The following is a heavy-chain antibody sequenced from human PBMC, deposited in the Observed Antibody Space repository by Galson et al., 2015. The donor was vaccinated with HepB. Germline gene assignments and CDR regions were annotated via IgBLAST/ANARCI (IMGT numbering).Heavy chain of an antibody. CDR1: GYTFTAYG. V-gene: IGHV1-18*01. J-gene: IGHJ4*02. D-gene: IGHD6-19*01. Sequence: SVKVSCKASGYTFTAYGITRVRQAPGQGLEWMGWINAYNGKTNYVQKLQGRVTMTTDTSTSTAYMELRSLRSDDTAVYYCARGVAVSESYFFDYWGQGTLVTVSS. CDR3: ARGVAVSESYFFDY. CDR2: INAYNGKT.